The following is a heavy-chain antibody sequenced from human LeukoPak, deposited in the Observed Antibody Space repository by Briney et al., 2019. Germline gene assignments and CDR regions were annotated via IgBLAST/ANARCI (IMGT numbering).Heavy chain of an antibody. CDR3: ARVGQVGAMFSSSGY. V-gene: IGHV3-48*02. CDR1: GFTFSSYS. D-gene: IGHD1-26*01. J-gene: IGHJ4*02. Sequence: GGSLRLSCAASGFTFSSYSMNWVRQAPGQGLEWVSYISSSCSAIYYADSVKGRFTISRDNAKNSLYLQMNSLTDEDGAVYYCARVGQVGAMFSSSGYWGQGTLVTVSS. CDR2: ISSSCSAI.